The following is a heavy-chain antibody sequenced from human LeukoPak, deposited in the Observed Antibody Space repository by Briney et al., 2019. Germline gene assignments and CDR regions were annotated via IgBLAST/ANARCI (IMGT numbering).Heavy chain of an antibody. D-gene: IGHD6-13*01. CDR2: ISYDGTTK. V-gene: IGHV3-30*03. CDR1: GFTFSSYG. Sequence: PGGSLRLSCAASGFTFSSYGMHWVRQAPGKGLEWVAVISYDGTTKYYGDSVKGRFTISRDNSKNTLYLQMNNLRAEDTAVYYCARDRVAAGTLFDYWGQGTLVTVSS. CDR3: ARDRVAAGTLFDY. J-gene: IGHJ4*02.